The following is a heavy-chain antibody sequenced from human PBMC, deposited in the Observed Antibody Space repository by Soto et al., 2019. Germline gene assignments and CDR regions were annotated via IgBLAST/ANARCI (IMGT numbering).Heavy chain of an antibody. CDR1: GFSISDHY. D-gene: IGHD1-26*01. CDR2: SSNSGTFT. J-gene: IGHJ4*02. V-gene: IGHV3-11*06. CDR3: ARYSGKYQGPIDY. Sequence: QVQLVESGGGLVKPGGSLRLTCAASGFSISDHYMSWIRQAPGKGLEWVSYSSNSGTFTKYADSVKGRFTVSRDNSKNTLYLQMNSLRAEDTAVYFCARYSGKYQGPIDYWGQGTLVTVSS.